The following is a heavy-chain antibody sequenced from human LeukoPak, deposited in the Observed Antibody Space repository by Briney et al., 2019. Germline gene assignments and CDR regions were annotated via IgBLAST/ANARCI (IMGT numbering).Heavy chain of an antibody. D-gene: IGHD2-15*01. CDR1: GFTYSHYW. CDR3: ARGYCSGGSCYFDY. Sequence: GGSLRLSCAASGFTYSHYWMHWVRQVPGKGLVWASRLNTDGSTTTYADSVKGRFTISRDNAKNKLYLQMNSLRAEDTAVYYCARGYCSGGSCYFDYWGQGTLVTVSS. CDR2: LNTDGSTT. J-gene: IGHJ4*02. V-gene: IGHV3-74*01.